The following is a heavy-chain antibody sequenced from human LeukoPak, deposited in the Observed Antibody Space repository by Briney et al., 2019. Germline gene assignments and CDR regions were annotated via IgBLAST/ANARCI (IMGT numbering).Heavy chain of an antibody. V-gene: IGHV3-30-3*01. CDR1: GVTFITYA. J-gene: IGHJ6*02. CDR3: ARDSYGMDV. CDR2: VSYDGNNK. Sequence: GGSLRLSCAASGVTFITYAMHWDRQAPGRGLEWVAFVSYDGNNKYYADSVKGRFTISRDNSKNTLCLQMNSLRPEDTAVYYCARDSYGMDVWGQGTTVTVSS.